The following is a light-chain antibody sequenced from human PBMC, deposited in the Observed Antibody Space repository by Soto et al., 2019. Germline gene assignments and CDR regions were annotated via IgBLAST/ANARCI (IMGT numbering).Light chain of an antibody. J-gene: IGLJ2*01. Sequence: QSVLTQPPSVSGAPGQRVTISCTGSSSNIGAGYDVHWYQQLPGTAPKLLIYGNNNRPSVVPDRFSGSKSGASAALAITGLQAEGEADYYCQSSDSSLRGSEVFGGGTKVTVL. V-gene: IGLV1-40*01. CDR3: QSSDSSLRGSEV. CDR2: GNN. CDR1: SSNIGAGYD.